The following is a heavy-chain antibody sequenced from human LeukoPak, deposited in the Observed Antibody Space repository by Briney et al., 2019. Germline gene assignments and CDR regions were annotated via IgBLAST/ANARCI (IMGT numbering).Heavy chain of an antibody. D-gene: IGHD5-24*01. CDR2: ISYSGST. J-gene: IGHJ4*02. CDR1: GGSISSYY. V-gene: IGHV4-59*01. CDR3: ARGAGDGYNLPFDY. Sequence: SETLSLTCTVSGGSISSYYWNWIRQPPGKGVEWIGYISYSGSTKYNPSLKSRVTIAEDTSKNQFSLKLSSVTAADTAVYYCARGAGDGYNLPFDYWGQGSLVTVSS.